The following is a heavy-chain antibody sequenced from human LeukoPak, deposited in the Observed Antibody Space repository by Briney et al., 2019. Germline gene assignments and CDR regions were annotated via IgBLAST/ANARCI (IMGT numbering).Heavy chain of an antibody. V-gene: IGHV5-10-1*01. J-gene: IGHJ5*02. CDR2: IDPSDSYT. Sequence: KPGESLRISCKGSGYSFTSYWISWVRQMPGKGLEWMGRIDPSDSYTNYSPSFQGHVTISADKSIGTAYLQWSSLKASDTAMYYCARRERYSSSSGIVDPWGQGTLVTVSS. D-gene: IGHD6-13*01. CDR1: GYSFTSYW. CDR3: ARRERYSSSSGIVDP.